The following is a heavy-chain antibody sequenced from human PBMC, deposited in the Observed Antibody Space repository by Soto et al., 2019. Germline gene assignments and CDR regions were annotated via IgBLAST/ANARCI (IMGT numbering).Heavy chain of an antibody. D-gene: IGHD4-17*01. CDR2: INPNSGGT. V-gene: IGHV1-2*02. CDR1: GYTFTGYY. J-gene: IGHJ3*02. CDR3: ARDYGDAFDI. Sequence: GASVKVSCKASGYTFTGYYMHWVRQAPGQGLEWMGWINPNSGGTNYAQEFRGRVTLTRDTSISTAYMGLSRLRSDDTALYYCARDYGDAFDIWGQGTMVTVSS.